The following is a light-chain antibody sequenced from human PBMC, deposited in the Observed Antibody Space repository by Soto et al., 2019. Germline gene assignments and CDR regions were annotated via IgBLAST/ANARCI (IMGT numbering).Light chain of an antibody. J-gene: IGKJ2*01. CDR3: QQRSNWPYT. Sequence: EIVLTQSPATVSLSPGQRVTLSCRASQSVSSYIFWYQQKPGRPPRLLIYDAFNRAPVIPARFSGSASGTDFSLTISGLEPEDFAIYYCQQRSNWPYTFGQGTNLEI. V-gene: IGKV3-11*01. CDR2: DAF. CDR1: QSVSSY.